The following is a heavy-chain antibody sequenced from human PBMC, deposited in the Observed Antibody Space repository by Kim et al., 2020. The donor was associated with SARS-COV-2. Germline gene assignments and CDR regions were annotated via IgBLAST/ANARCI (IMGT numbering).Heavy chain of an antibody. CDR2: ISWNSGTI. V-gene: IGHV3-9*01. CDR3: VKDMAVTTSVLDY. Sequence: GGSLRLSCAASGFTFDDYAMHWVRQAPGKGLEWVSGISWNSGTIGYADSVKDRFTISRDNAKNSLYLQMNSLRVEDTALYYCVKDMAVTTSVLDYWGQGTLVTVSS. CDR1: GFTFDDYA. D-gene: IGHD4-17*01. J-gene: IGHJ4*02.